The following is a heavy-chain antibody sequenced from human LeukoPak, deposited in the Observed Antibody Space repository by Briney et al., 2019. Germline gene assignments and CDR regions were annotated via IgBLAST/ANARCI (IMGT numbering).Heavy chain of an antibody. CDR2: IIPIFGIA. CDR1: GGTFSSYA. V-gene: IGHV1-69*04. D-gene: IGHD2-15*01. Sequence: ASGKVSCKASGGTFSSYAISWVRQAPGQGLEWMGRIIPIFGIANYAQKFQGRVTITADKSTSTAYMELSSLRSEDTAVYYCARPWCGQGYCSGGSWANDAFDIWDQGTMVTVSS. CDR3: ARPWCGQGYCSGGSWANDAFDI. J-gene: IGHJ3*02.